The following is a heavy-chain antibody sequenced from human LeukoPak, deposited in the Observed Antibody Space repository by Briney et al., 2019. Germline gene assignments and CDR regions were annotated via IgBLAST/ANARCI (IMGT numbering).Heavy chain of an antibody. CDR2: ISSTGGTI. CDR3: ARGPYYYDSSGYYAF. D-gene: IGHD3-22*01. J-gene: IGHJ4*02. CDR1: GFTFSSNS. Sequence: GGSLRLSCAASGFTFSSNSMNWVRQAPGKGLEWVSYISSTGGTIYYADSMKGRFTISRDNAKNSLYLQMNSLRVEDTAVYYCARGPYYYDSSGYYAFWGQGTLVTVSS. V-gene: IGHV3-48*04.